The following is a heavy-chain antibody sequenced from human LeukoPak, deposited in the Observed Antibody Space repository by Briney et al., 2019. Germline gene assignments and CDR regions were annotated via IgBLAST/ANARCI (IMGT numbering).Heavy chain of an antibody. CDR3: ARARTTATDAFDI. CDR1: GTSINSDNYY. D-gene: IGHD1-1*01. Sequence: SQTLSLTCTVSGTSINSDNYYWSWIRQPAGKALEWIGRVYSSGGTNYNPSLKSRVTKSVDTSKNQFSLKLSSVTAADTAVYYCARARTTATDAFDIWGQGTMVTVSS. J-gene: IGHJ3*02. CDR2: VYSSGGT. V-gene: IGHV4-61*02.